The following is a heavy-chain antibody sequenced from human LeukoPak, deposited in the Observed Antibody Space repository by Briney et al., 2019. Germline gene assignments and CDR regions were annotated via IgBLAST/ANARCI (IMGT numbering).Heavy chain of an antibody. V-gene: IGHV3-11*05. Sequence: GGSLRLSCVASGFTFSEHYMNWIRQAPGRGLEWLSYISGGAHDINYADSVKGRFTISRDNSKNTFFLQMNTLRAADTAVYYCAKGSGSGWYGWFAPWGQGTLVTVSS. J-gene: IGHJ5*02. CDR2: ISGGAHDI. CDR3: AKGSGSGWYGWFAP. D-gene: IGHD6-19*01. CDR1: GFTFSEHY.